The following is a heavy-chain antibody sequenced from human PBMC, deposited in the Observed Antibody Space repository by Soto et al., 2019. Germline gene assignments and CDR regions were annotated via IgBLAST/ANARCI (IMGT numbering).Heavy chain of an antibody. CDR3: ARVAY. J-gene: IGHJ4*02. CDR2: ISSGSSDT. V-gene: IGHV3-21*01. Sequence: PGGSLRLSCEASGFTFSRFSMNWVRQVPGKGLEWVASISSGSSDTWYADSVKGRFIISRDNAQNSLFLQMNTLRPEDTAMYYCARVAYWGPGTQVTV. CDR1: GFTFSRFS.